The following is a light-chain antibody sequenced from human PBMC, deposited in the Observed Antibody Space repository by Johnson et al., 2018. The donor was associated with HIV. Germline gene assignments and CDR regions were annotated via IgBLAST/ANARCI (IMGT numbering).Light chain of an antibody. J-gene: IGLJ1*01. CDR1: YSNFGNNY. CDR3: GTWDSSLSVNV. CDR2: DNN. V-gene: IGLV1-51*01. Sequence: QLVLTQPPSVSAAPGQKVTISCSRNYSNFGNNYVSWYQQLPGTAPKLLIYDNNKRPSGIPDRFSGSKSGTSATLGITGLQTGDEADYYCGTWDSSLSVNVVRPGTKVTVL.